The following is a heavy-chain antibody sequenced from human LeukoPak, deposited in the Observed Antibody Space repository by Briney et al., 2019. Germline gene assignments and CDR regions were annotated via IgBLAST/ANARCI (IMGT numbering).Heavy chain of an antibody. CDR1: GFTFSSYW. V-gene: IGHV3-7*05. CDR3: ARDSGYGDLDY. CDR2: IKQDGSEK. D-gene: IGHD4-17*01. Sequence: GGSLRLSCAASGFTFSSYWMSGVRQAPGKGLEWVANIKQDGSEKYYVDSVKGRFTISRDNAKNSLYLQMNSLRAEDTAVYYCARDSGYGDLDYWGQGTLVTVSS. J-gene: IGHJ4*02.